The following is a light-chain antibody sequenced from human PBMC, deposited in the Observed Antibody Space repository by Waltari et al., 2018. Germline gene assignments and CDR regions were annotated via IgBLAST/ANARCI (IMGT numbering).Light chain of an antibody. CDR2: AAS. CDR3: QQSYSTPLT. CDR1: QSISSY. Sequence: DIQMTQSPSSLSASVGARVTITCRASQSISSYLNWYQHKPGKATKLLIYAASSLQSGVPSRFSGSGSGTDFTLTISSLQPEDFATYYCQQSYSTPLTFGGGTKVEIK. V-gene: IGKV1-39*01. J-gene: IGKJ4*01.